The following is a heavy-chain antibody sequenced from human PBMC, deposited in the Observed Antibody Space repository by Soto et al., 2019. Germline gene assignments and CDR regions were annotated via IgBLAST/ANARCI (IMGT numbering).Heavy chain of an antibody. V-gene: IGHV5-51*01. CDR3: ARPTYCSSTHCSPFDY. D-gene: IGHD2-2*01. Sequence: PGESLKISCKGSGYSFTSYWIGWVRQVSGKGLEWMGIIHPGDSDTRYSPSFQGQVTISADKSISTAYLQWSSLEASDTAMYYCARPTYCSSTHCSPFDYWGQGTLVTVSS. J-gene: IGHJ4*02. CDR1: GYSFTSYW. CDR2: IHPGDSDT.